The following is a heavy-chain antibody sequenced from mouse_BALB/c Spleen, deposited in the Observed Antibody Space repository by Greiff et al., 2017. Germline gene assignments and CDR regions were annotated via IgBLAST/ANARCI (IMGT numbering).Heavy chain of an antibody. D-gene: IGHD4-1*01. J-gene: IGHJ4*01. V-gene: IGHV5-4*02. Sequence: EVQLVESGGGLVKPGGSLKLSCAASGFTFSDYYMYWVRQTPEKRLEWVATISDGGSYTYYPDSVKGRFTISRDNAKNNLYLQMSSLKSEDTAMYYCARDGVGRGMDYWGQGTSVTVSS. CDR1: GFTFSDYY. CDR3: ARDGVGRGMDY. CDR2: ISDGGSYT.